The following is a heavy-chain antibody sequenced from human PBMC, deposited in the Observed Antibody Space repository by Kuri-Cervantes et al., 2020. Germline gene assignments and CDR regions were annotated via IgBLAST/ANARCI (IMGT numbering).Heavy chain of an antibody. D-gene: IGHD2-21*02. CDR2: ISAYNGDT. J-gene: IGHJ3*02. CDR1: GYTFTSYG. CDR3: ARGGEHVVVETGPSDGFDI. Sequence: ASVKVSCKASGYTFTSYGISWVRQAPGQGLEWMGWISAYNGDTNYAQKLQGRVTMTTDTSTSTAYMELRSLRSDDTAVYYCARGGEHVVVETGPSDGFDIWGQGTRVTVSS. V-gene: IGHV1-18*01.